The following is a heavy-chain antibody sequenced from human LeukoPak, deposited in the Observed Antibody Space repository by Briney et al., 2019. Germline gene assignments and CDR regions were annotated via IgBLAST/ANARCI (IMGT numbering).Heavy chain of an antibody. D-gene: IGHD3-22*01. CDR1: GFTFNTHA. CDR2: ISYDGTNK. CDR3: AKDPGYYDSTDYIFEY. Sequence: GGSLRLSCAASGFTFNTHAIHWVRQTPGKGLQWVAVISYDGTNKYYADSVKGRFTISRDNSKNTMYLQMNSLSAEDTAVYYCAKDPGYYDSTDYIFEYWGQGTLVTVSS. V-gene: IGHV3-30*18. J-gene: IGHJ4*02.